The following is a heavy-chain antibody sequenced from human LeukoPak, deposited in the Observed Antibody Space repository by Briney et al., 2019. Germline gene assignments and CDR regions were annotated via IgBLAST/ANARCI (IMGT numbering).Heavy chain of an antibody. CDR3: ARAPEWLIFDY. Sequence: GRSLRLSCAASGFTFSSYAMHWVRQAPGKGLEWVAVIWYDGSDKYYADSVKGRFTLSRDNSKNTLYLQMNSLRAEDTAVYYCARAPEWLIFDYWGQGTLVTVSS. D-gene: IGHD6-19*01. J-gene: IGHJ4*02. V-gene: IGHV3-33*01. CDR1: GFTFSSYA. CDR2: IWYDGSDK.